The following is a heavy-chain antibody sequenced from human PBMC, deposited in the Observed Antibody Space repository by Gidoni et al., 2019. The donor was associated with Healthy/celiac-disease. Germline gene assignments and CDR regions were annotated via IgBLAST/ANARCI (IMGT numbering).Heavy chain of an antibody. Sequence: QVQLQESGPGLVKPSETLSLTCTVSGYSISRGYYWGWSRQPPGKGLEWIGSIYHSGSTYYNPALKSRVTISVDTSKNQFSLKLSSVTAADTAVYYCARDLTRPYEGGAFDIWGQGTMVTVSS. J-gene: IGHJ3*02. CDR1: GYSISRGYY. CDR2: IYHSGST. D-gene: IGHD5-12*01. V-gene: IGHV4-38-2*02. CDR3: ARDLTRPYEGGAFDI.